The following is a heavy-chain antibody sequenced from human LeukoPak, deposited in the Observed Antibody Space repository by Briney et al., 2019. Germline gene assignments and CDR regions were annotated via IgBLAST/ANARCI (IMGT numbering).Heavy chain of an antibody. CDR1: GGSFRGYY. CDR3: ASRAGTYSSGLYWDEDDAFDI. V-gene: IGHV4-34*01. CDR2: INHSGST. D-gene: IGHD6-19*01. Sequence: SETLCLTCALYGGSFRGYYWSWIRQPPGKGLEWIGEINHSGSTNYNPSLKSRVTISVDTSKNQFSLKLSSVTAADTAVYYCASRAGTYSSGLYWDEDDAFDIWGQGTMVTVSS. J-gene: IGHJ3*02.